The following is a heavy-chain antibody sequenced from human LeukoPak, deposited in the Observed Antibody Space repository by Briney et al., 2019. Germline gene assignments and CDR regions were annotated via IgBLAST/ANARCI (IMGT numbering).Heavy chain of an antibody. CDR2: INHSGST. V-gene: IGHV4-34*01. CDR3: ARAPHIVVVTAILHFDY. CDR1: GGSFSGYY. J-gene: IGHJ4*02. D-gene: IGHD2-21*02. Sequence: SETLSLTCAVYGGSFSGYYWSWIRQPPGKGLEWIGEINHSGSTNYNPSLKSRVTISVDTSKNQFSLKLSSVTAADTAVYYCARAPHIVVVTAILHFDYWGQGTLVTVSS.